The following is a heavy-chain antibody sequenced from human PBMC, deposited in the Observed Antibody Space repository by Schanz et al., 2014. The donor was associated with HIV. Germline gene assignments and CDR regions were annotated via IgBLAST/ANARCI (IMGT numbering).Heavy chain of an antibody. CDR1: GFTFSNFA. CDR2: TSGGDDKR. V-gene: IGHV3-23*01. J-gene: IGHJ4*02. D-gene: IGHD2-15*01. Sequence: EVQMLESGGGSVQPGGSLRLSCAASGFTFSNFAMSWVRQAPGKGLEWLSNTSGGDDKRYYADSVKGRFTISRDNSKNTLYLQMNSLRAEDTAVYYCAKVVRFAMVTAPYYFDSWGQGTLVTVSS. CDR3: AKVVRFAMVTAPYYFDS.